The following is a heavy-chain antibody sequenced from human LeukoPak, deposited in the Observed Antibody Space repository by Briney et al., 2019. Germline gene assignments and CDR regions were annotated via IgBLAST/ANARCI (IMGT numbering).Heavy chain of an antibody. J-gene: IGHJ4*02. CDR1: GFTFSSYG. V-gene: IGHV3-23*01. CDR3: AKTNGYYDY. Sequence: GGSLRLSCAASGFTFSSYGMSWVRQAPGKGLEWVSSISGSGGNTYYADSVKGRFTISRDNSKSTVCLQMNSLRAEDTAVYHCAKTNGYYDYWGQGTLVTVST. CDR2: ISGSGGNT. D-gene: IGHD3-22*01.